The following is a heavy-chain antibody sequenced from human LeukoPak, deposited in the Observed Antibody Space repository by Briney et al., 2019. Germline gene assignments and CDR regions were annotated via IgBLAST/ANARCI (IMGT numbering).Heavy chain of an antibody. Sequence: PRGSLRLSCAASGCIFSTYAMSWVRLAPGKGLEWVSGISGSGAGIYYADSVKGRFTISRDNSRNTLYLQMNSLRAEDTAVYYCAKQGHSGYDLNWLDPWGQGTLVTVSS. CDR3: AKQGHSGYDLNWLDP. CDR2: ISGSGAGI. D-gene: IGHD5-12*01. V-gene: IGHV3-23*01. CDR1: GCIFSTYA. J-gene: IGHJ5*02.